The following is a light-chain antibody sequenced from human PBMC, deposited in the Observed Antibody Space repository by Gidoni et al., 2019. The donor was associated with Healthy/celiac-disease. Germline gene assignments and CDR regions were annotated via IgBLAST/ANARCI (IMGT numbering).Light chain of an antibody. V-gene: IGKV3-20*01. Sequence: EIVLTQSPGTLSLSPGERATLSCRASQSVSSSYLAWYQQKPGQAPRLLIDGASSRATGIPDRVSGSGSGTDFTLTISRLEPEDVAVYYCQQYGSSHSFGQGTKLEIK. CDR2: GAS. CDR3: QQYGSSHS. J-gene: IGKJ2*03. CDR1: QSVSSSY.